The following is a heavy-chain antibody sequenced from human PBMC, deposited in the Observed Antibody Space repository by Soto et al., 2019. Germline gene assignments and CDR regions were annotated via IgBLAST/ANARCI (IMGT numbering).Heavy chain of an antibody. D-gene: IGHD2-15*01. CDR3: AHRPSYCSGGSCYSGFDY. CDR2: IYWDDDK. J-gene: IGHJ4*02. V-gene: IGHV2-5*02. Sequence: QITLKESGPTLVKPTQTLTLTCTFSGFSLSTSGVGVGWIRQPPGKALEWLALIYWDDDKRYSPSLKSRLTTTKDPSKKHVVLTMTNMDPVDTATYYCAHRPSYCSGGSCYSGFDYWGQGTLVTVSS. CDR1: GFSLSTSGVG.